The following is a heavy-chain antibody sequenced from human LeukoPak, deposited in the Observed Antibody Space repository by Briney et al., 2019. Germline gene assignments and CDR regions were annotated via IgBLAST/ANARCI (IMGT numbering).Heavy chain of an antibody. Sequence: PGGSLRLSCAASGFTFSSYSMNWVRQAPGKGLEWVSYISSGSTTIYQADSVKGRFTISRDNAKNSLYLQMNSLRAEDTAVYYCARALSYCSSTSCSLYYYYYYMDAWGKGTTVTVSS. CDR2: ISSGSTTI. J-gene: IGHJ6*03. D-gene: IGHD2-2*01. CDR3: ARALSYCSSTSCSLYYYYYYMDA. CDR1: GFTFSSYS. V-gene: IGHV3-48*01.